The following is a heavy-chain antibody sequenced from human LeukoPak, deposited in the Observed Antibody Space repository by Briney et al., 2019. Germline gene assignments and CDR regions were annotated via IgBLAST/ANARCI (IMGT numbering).Heavy chain of an antibody. D-gene: IGHD1-26*01. V-gene: IGHV4-34*01. CDR1: GGSFRGYN. Sequence: SETLSLTCGVSGGSFRGYNWTWIRQAPGKGLEWIGETTHSGSSNYNPSLKSRVNISVDMSKNQFSLTLSSVTAADTAEYYCARMWPGRIGGSLGSSDYWGQGTVVTVSS. CDR3: ARMWPGRIGGSLGSSDY. J-gene: IGHJ4*02. CDR2: TTHSGSS.